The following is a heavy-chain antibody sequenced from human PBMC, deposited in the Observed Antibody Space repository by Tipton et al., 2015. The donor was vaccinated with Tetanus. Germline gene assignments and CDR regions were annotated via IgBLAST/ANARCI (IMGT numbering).Heavy chain of an antibody. D-gene: IGHD2-15*01. Sequence: TLSLTCAVSGVSIRSSNYFWGWIRQPPGKGLEWIGNIYYNGNTYYLSSLESRVTISTDTSKNQVSLSLRSVTAADTAVYYCARQADNWFDPWGPGTRVTVSS. J-gene: IGHJ5*02. V-gene: IGHV4-39*01. CDR3: ARQADNWFDP. CDR2: IYYNGNT. CDR1: GVSIRSSNYF.